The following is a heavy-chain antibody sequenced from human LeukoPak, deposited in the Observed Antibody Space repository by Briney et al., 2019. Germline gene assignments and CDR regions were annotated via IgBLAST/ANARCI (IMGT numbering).Heavy chain of an antibody. D-gene: IGHD3-9*01. J-gene: IGHJ4*02. Sequence: GGSLRLSCAASGFTFSSYSMNWVRQAPGKGLEWVSYISFSSSTIYYADSVKGRFTISRDNPKNSLYLQMNSLRAEDTALYYCAKGLHYDILTDLNYWGQGTLVTVSS. CDR3: AKGLHYDILTDLNY. CDR2: ISFSSSTI. CDR1: GFTFSSYS. V-gene: IGHV3-48*04.